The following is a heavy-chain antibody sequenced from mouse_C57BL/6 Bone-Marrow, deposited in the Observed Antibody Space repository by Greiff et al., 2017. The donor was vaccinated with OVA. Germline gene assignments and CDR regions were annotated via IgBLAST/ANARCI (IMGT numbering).Heavy chain of an antibody. J-gene: IGHJ2*01. CDR1: GYTFTSYG. Sequence: VKLQESGAELARPGASVKLSCKASGYTFTSYGISWVKQRTGQGLEWIGEIYPRSGNTYYNEKFKGKATLTADKSSSTAYMELRSLTSEDSAVYFCARERYYGSSDYWGQGTTLTVSS. CDR3: ARERYYGSSDY. V-gene: IGHV1-81*01. D-gene: IGHD1-1*01. CDR2: IYPRSGNT.